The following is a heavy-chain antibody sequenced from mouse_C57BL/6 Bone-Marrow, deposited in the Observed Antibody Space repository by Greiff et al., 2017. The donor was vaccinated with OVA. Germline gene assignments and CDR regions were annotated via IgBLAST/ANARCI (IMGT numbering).Heavy chain of an antibody. CDR3: ARVLSY. V-gene: IGHV1-66*01. J-gene: IGHJ3*01. CDR1: GYSFTSYY. Sequence: VQLQQSGPALVKPGASVKISCKASGYSFTSYYIHWVKHRPGQGLVRIGWIYPGSGNTKYNEKFKGKATLTADTSSSAAYMQLSSLTSEDSAVYYCARVLSYWGQGTLVTVSA. CDR2: IYPGSGNT.